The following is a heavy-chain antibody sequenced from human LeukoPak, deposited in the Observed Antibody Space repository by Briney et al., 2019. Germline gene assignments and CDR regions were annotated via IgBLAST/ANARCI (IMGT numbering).Heavy chain of an antibody. CDR2: INPSGGST. D-gene: IGHD3-10*01. V-gene: IGHV1-46*01. CDR1: GYTFTSYY. J-gene: IGHJ4*02. Sequence: ASVKVSCKASGYTFTSYYMHWVRQAPGQGLEWMGIINPSGGSTSYAQKFQGRVTMTRDTSTSTVYMELSSLRSEDTAVYYCARAVGGSGSYTPGDYWGQGTLVTVSS. CDR3: ARAVGGSGSYTPGDY.